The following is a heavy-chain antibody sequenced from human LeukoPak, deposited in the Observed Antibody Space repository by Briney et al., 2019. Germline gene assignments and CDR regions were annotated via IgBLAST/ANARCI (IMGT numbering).Heavy chain of an antibody. V-gene: IGHV4-31*03. Sequence: SETLSLTCTVSGDSISSDAFYWSWVRQHPGKGLEWIVYIYYSGSTSYNPSLKSRPTISVDTSKNQFSLKLRSVTAADTAVYYCARGVSVYYDSSGYYYFDYWGQGTLVTVSS. CDR1: GDSISSDAFY. D-gene: IGHD3-22*01. CDR2: IYYSGST. J-gene: IGHJ4*02. CDR3: ARGVSVYYDSSGYYYFDY.